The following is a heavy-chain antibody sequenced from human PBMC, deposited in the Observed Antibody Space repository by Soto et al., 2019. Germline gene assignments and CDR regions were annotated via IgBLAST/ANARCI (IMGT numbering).Heavy chain of an antibody. CDR1: GYTFTGYY. Sequence: ASVKVSCKASGYTFTGYYVHWVRESPGQGLEWMGWINPETGGTSYAQKFQGRVTLSRDTSINTAYLELSRLRFDDAAVYFCARERYQVVSDGMDVWGQGTTVTVSS. CDR3: ARERYQVVSDGMDV. CDR2: INPETGGT. D-gene: IGHD2-2*01. J-gene: IGHJ6*02. V-gene: IGHV1-2*02.